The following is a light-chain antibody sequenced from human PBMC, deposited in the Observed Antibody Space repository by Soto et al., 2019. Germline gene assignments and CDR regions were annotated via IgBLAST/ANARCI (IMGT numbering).Light chain of an antibody. J-gene: IGKJ5*01. CDR3: QQSYSTPIT. CDR2: AVS. V-gene: IGKV1-39*01. Sequence: DIHMTQSPSSLSASVGDRVTITCRASRSISSYLNWYQQKPGKAPKFLIYAVSSLQSGVPSRFSGSGSGTDFTLTISSLLPEDFATYYCQQSYSTPITFGQGTRLEIK. CDR1: RSISSY.